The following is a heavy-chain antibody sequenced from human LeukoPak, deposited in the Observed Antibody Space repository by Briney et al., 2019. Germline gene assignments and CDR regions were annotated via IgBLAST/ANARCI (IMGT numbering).Heavy chain of an antibody. V-gene: IGHV1-18*01. CDR3: ARDSSKWSSSPTFDY. Sequence: ASVKVSCKASGYTFTSYGISWVRQAPGQGLEWMGWISAYNGNTNYAQKLQGRVTMTTDTSTSTAYMELRSLRSDDTAVYYCARDSSKWSSSPTFDYWGQGTLVTVSS. J-gene: IGHJ4*02. CDR1: GYTFTSYG. D-gene: IGHD6-6*01. CDR2: ISAYNGNT.